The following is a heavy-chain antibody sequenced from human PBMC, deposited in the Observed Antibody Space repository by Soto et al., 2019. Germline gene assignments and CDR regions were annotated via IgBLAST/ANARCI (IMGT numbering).Heavy chain of an antibody. D-gene: IGHD2-15*01. CDR2: IIPIFGTA. Sequence: SVKVSCKASGGTFSSYAISWVRQAPGQGLEWMGGIIPIFGTANYAQKFQGRVTITADESTSTAYMELSSLRSEDTAVYYCAREDIVVVVAAINYYYYDMDVWGQGTTVTV. J-gene: IGHJ6*02. CDR1: GGTFSSYA. CDR3: AREDIVVVVAAINYYYYDMDV. V-gene: IGHV1-69*13.